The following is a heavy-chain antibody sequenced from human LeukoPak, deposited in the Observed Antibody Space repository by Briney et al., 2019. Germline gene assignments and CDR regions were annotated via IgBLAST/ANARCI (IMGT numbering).Heavy chain of an antibody. CDR2: IYSGGST. J-gene: IGHJ4*02. V-gene: IGHV3-66*01. CDR1: GFTVSSNY. Sequence: GGSLRLSCAASGFTVSSNYMSWVRQAPGKGLEWVSVIYSGGSTYYADSVKGRFTISRDNSKDTLYLQMNSLRAEDTAVYYCARVFSDYYDSSGYYYVNAPTDYWGQGTLVTVSS. CDR3: ARVFSDYYDSSGYYYVNAPTDY. D-gene: IGHD3-22*01.